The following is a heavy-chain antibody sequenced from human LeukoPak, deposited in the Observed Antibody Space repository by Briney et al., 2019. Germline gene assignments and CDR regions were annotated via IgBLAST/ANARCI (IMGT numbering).Heavy chain of an antibody. V-gene: IGHV4-31*03. D-gene: IGHD2-2*01. J-gene: IGHJ6*02. CDR1: GGSISGYY. Sequence: SETLSLTCTVSGGSISGYYWSWIRQHPGKGLEWIGYIYYSGSTYYNPSLKSRVTISVDTSKNQFSLKLSSVTAADTAVYYCARDRWYCSSTSCSYYYYYYGMDVWGQGTTVTVSS. CDR2: IYYSGST. CDR3: ARDRWYCSSTSCSYYYYYYGMDV.